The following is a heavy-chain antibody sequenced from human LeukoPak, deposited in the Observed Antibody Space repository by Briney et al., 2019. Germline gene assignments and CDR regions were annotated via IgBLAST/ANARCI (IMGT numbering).Heavy chain of an antibody. Sequence: ASVKVSCKASGYTFNNNAMHWVRQAPGQGLEWMGWINAGNGDTKYSQKFQGRVTFVRNTPASTAYMELSSLRSEDTAVYYCAHDHSNYYYGMDVWSQGTTVTVSS. V-gene: IGHV1-3*01. D-gene: IGHD4-11*01. J-gene: IGHJ6*02. CDR1: GYTFNNNA. CDR2: INAGNGDT. CDR3: AHDHSNYYYGMDV.